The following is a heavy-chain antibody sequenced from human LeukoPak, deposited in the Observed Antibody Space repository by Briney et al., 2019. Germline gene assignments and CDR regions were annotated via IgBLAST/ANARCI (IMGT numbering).Heavy chain of an antibody. J-gene: IGHJ6*03. Sequence: GASVKVSCKASGYTFTSYGISWVRQAPGQGLEWMGWINPNSGGTNYAQKFQGRVTMTRDTSISTAYMELSRLRSDDTAVYYCARGICGDIVVVPAALCDYYYMDVWGKGTTVTVSS. D-gene: IGHD2-2*01. V-gene: IGHV1-2*02. CDR2: INPNSGGT. CDR1: GYTFTSYG. CDR3: ARGICGDIVVVPAALCDYYYMDV.